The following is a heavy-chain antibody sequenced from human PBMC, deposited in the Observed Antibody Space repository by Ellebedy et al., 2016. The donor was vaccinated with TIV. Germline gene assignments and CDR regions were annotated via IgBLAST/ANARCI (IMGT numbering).Heavy chain of an antibody. Sequence: GESLKISCAASGFTFKNYWMTWVRQAPGKGLEYVSAISSNGGSTYYADSVKGRFTISRDNAKNTLYLQMNSLRLEDTGVYFCARAGSYRFDYWGQGSLVTVSS. CDR1: GFTFKNYW. J-gene: IGHJ4*02. CDR3: ARAGSYRFDY. D-gene: IGHD1-26*01. CDR2: ISSNGGST. V-gene: IGHV3-64*04.